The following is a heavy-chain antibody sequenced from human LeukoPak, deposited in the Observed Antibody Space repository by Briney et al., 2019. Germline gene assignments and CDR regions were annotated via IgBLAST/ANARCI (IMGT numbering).Heavy chain of an antibody. CDR1: GFTFNTYT. J-gene: IGHJ4*02. D-gene: IGHD3-10*01. CDR3: AKGTARYREVSSFDS. V-gene: IGHV3-23*01. Sequence: PGGSLRLSCAASGFTFNTYTMNWVRQAPGKGLEWVAAISGRGDGPYYADFVKGRFTISRDNSKNTLFLQMKSLRVEDTATYYCAKGTARYREVSSFDSWGRGTLVAVSS. CDR2: ISGRGDGP.